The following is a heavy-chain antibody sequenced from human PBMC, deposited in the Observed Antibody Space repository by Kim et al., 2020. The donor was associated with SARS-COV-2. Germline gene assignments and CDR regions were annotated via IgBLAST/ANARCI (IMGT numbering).Heavy chain of an antibody. Sequence: SPSVQGQVTISADKSNSTAYLQWSSLKASDTAMYYCARDSSSWHGDVDYWGQGTLVTVSS. D-gene: IGHD6-13*01. J-gene: IGHJ4*02. CDR3: ARDSSSWHGDVDY. V-gene: IGHV5-51*01.